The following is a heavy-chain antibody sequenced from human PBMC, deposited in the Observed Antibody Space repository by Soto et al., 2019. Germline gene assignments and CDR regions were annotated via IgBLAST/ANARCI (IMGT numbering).Heavy chain of an antibody. Sequence: EVQLVESGGGLVKPGGSLRLSCAASGFTFSSYTMNWVRQAPGKGLEWVSSITGSSSYIYYADSVKGRFTISRDNAKNSLYLQMNSLRAEDTAVYYCARDYSRFDYWGQGTLVTVSS. CDR3: ARDYSRFDY. CDR2: ITGSSSYI. V-gene: IGHV3-21*01. J-gene: IGHJ4*02. CDR1: GFTFSSYT. D-gene: IGHD4-4*01.